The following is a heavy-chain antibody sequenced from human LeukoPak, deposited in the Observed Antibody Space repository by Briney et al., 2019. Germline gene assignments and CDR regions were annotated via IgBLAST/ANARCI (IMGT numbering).Heavy chain of an antibody. CDR3: ARATTPDY. J-gene: IGHJ4*02. CDR2: ISGSGGST. D-gene: IGHD5-12*01. V-gene: IGHV3-23*01. Sequence: GGSLRLSCAASGFTFSSYAMSWVRQAPGKGLEWVSAISGSGGSTYYADSVRGRFTISRDNAKNSLYLQMNSLRAEDTAVYYCARATTPDYWGQGTLVTVSS. CDR1: GFTFSSYA.